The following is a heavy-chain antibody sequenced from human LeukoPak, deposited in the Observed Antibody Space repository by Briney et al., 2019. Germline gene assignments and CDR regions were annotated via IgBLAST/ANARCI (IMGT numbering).Heavy chain of an antibody. CDR2: IRYDGSNK. D-gene: IGHD6-13*01. CDR1: GFTFSSYG. V-gene: IGHV3-30*02. Sequence: GGSLRLSCAASGFTFSSYGMHWVRQAPGKGLEWVAFIRYDGSNKYYADSVKGRFTISRDNSKNTLYLQMNSLRAEDTAVYYCARVGSSSSTGPSQYYYMDVWGKGTTVTISS. J-gene: IGHJ6*03. CDR3: ARVGSSSSTGPSQYYYMDV.